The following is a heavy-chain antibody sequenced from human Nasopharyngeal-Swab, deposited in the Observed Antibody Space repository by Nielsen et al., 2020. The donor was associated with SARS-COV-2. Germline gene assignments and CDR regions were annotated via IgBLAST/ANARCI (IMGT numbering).Heavy chain of an antibody. V-gene: IGHV4-31*03. CDR3: ASHFPNIGYSSGWYGGFDY. Sequence: SETLSLTCTVSGGSISSGGYYWSWIRQHPGKGLEWIGYIYYSGSTYYNPSLKSRVTISVDTSKNQFSLKLSSVTAADTAVYYCASHFPNIGYSSGWYGGFDYWGQGTLVTVSS. D-gene: IGHD6-19*01. CDR2: IYYSGST. CDR1: GGSISSGGYY. J-gene: IGHJ4*02.